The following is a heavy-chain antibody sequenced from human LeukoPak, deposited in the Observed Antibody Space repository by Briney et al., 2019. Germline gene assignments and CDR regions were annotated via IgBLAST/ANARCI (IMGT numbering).Heavy chain of an antibody. J-gene: IGHJ6*03. V-gene: IGHV4-34*01. CDR3: ARDFQYSNYYHMDV. CDR2: INHSGST. Sequence: SETLSLTCAVYGGSFSGYYWSWIRQPPGKGLEWIGEINHSGSTNYNPSLKSRVTISVDTSKNQFSLTLSSVTATDTAVYYCARDFQYSNYYHMDVWGKGTTVTVSS. CDR1: GGSFSGYY.